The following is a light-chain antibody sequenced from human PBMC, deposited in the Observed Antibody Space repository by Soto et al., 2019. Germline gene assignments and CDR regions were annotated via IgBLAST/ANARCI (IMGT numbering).Light chain of an antibody. CDR1: QSVSSY. CDR3: QRRSNWPYT. V-gene: IGKV3-11*01. J-gene: IGKJ2*01. Sequence: EIVLTQSPATLSLSPGERATLSCRASQSVSSYLAWYQQKPGQAPRLLIYGASNRPTGIPARFSGSGSGTDFTLTISSLELEDFAVYYWQRRSNWPYTFGQGTKLEIK. CDR2: GAS.